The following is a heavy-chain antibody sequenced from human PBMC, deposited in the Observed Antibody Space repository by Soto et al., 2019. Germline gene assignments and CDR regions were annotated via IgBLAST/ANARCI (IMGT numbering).Heavy chain of an antibody. Sequence: AGGPHRLPRRAVGCIFRDLCVSWIRQAPGKGLEWISYISKDSGRATRYADSVKGRFTISRDNAKNSLYLQMNSLRAEDTAVYYCARENYFDYWGQGTLVTVSS. CDR1: GCIFRDLC. J-gene: IGHJ4*02. CDR2: ISKDSGRAT. V-gene: IGHV3-11*04. CDR3: ARENYFDY.